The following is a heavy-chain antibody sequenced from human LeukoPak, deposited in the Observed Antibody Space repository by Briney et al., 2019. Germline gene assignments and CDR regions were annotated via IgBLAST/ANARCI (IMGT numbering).Heavy chain of an antibody. J-gene: IGHJ4*02. D-gene: IGHD5-18*01. Sequence: SETLSLTCTVSGGSMTTHHWNWIRQTPGKRLEWIGYVFDSGRTKENPSLKSRVPLSAGTSKNQLSLRLSSVTAADTAVYYCTTIKRGNIFGYFDFWGQGILVTVSS. CDR2: VFDSGRT. V-gene: IGHV4-59*11. CDR1: GGSMTTHH. CDR3: TTIKRGNIFGYFDF.